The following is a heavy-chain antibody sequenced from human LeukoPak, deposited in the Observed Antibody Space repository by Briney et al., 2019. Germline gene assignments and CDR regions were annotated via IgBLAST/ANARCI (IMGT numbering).Heavy chain of an antibody. Sequence: GALRLFCAGSGVNVRSRCMSLVRQAPGKGLEWVATIKQDGSQKYYVDSVKGRFTISRDNAKKSLYLQMNSLRAEDTAVYYCARESRTAVSSVEFDYWGQGTLVTVSS. D-gene: IGHD4-17*01. CDR3: ARESRTAVSSVEFDY. CDR2: IKQDGSQK. J-gene: IGHJ4*02. V-gene: IGHV3-7*04. CDR1: GVNVRSRC.